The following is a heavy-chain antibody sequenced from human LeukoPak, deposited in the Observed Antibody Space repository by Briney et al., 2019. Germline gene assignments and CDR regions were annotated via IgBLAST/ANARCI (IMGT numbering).Heavy chain of an antibody. Sequence: PSETLSLTCTVSGGSISNDGYYWSWIRQHPGKGLEWIGYIYYSGTTYYNPSLKSRVTISVDTSKNQFSLKLSSVTAADTALYYCARYSGTKRDFDSWGQGTLVTVSP. V-gene: IGHV4-31*03. CDR2: IYYSGTT. D-gene: IGHD5-12*01. CDR3: ARYSGTKRDFDS. J-gene: IGHJ4*02. CDR1: GGSISNDGYY.